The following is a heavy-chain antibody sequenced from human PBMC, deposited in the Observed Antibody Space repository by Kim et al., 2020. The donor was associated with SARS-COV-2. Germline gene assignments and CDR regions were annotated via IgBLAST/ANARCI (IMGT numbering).Heavy chain of an antibody. Sequence: SGSTNYNPSLESRVTMSVDTSKNQFSLKLSSVTAADTAVYYCARTDAFDIWGQGTMVTVSS. J-gene: IGHJ3*02. CDR2: SGST. V-gene: IGHV4-4*07. CDR3: ARTDAFDI.